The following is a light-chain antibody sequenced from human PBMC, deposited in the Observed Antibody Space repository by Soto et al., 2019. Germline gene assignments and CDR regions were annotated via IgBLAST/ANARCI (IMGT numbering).Light chain of an antibody. CDR1: QSVLYNSNNKNY. CDR2: WAS. Sequence: DIVMTQSPDSLAVSLGERATINCKPSQSVLYNSNNKNYLAWYQQKPGQPPKLLIYWASTRESGVPDRFSGSGSGTDFTLTISSLQAEDVAVYYCQQYYITPLTFGGGTKVEIK. CDR3: QQYYITPLT. J-gene: IGKJ4*01. V-gene: IGKV4-1*01.